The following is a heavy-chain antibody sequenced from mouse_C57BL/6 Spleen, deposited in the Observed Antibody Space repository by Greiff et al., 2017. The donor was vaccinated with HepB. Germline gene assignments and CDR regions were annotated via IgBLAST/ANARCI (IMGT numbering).Heavy chain of an antibody. D-gene: IGHD1-1*01. V-gene: IGHV1-61*01. Sequence: QVQLQQSGAELVRPGSSVKLSCKASGYTFTSYWMDWVKQRPGQGLEWIGNIYPSDSETHYNQKFKDKATLTVDKSSSTAYMQLSSLTSEDSAVYYCARDYYGSSYGYFDVWGTGTTVTVSS. CDR1: GYTFTSYW. CDR3: ARDYYGSSYGYFDV. CDR2: IYPSDSET. J-gene: IGHJ1*03.